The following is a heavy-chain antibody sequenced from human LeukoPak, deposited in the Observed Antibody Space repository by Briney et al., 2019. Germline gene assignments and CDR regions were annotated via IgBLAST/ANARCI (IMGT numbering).Heavy chain of an antibody. J-gene: IGHJ6*03. CDR2: IIPIFDIT. CDR1: GGTFSSYS. D-gene: IGHD2-2*01. Sequence: SVKVSCKASGGTFSSYSISWVRQAPGQGLEWMGGIIPIFDITNYAQKFQGRVTLTADESTSTAYMELSSLRSDDTAVYYCARGTKDLVGITWYYYMDVWGKGTTVTVSS. CDR3: ARGTKDLVGITWYYYMDV. V-gene: IGHV1-69*13.